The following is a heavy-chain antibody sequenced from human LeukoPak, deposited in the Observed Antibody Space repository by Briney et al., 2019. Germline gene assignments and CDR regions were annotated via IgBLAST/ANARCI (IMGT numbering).Heavy chain of an antibody. CDR1: GYTFTGYY. CDR2: INPNSGGT. J-gene: IGHJ6*02. CDR3: ARGAVVVPAAIFARTTPYYYGMDV. Sequence: GASVKVSCKASGYTFTGYYMHWVRQAPGQGLEWMGRINPNSGGTNYAQKFQGRVTMTRDTSISTAYMELSRLRSDDTAVYYCARGAVVVPAAIFARTTPYYYGMDVWGQGTTVTVSS. D-gene: IGHD2-2*01. V-gene: IGHV1-2*06.